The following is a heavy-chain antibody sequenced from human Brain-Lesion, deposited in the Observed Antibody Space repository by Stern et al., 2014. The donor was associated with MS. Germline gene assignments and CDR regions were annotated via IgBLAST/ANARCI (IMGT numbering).Heavy chain of an antibody. CDR1: GANVNRYY. CDR3: ARGRSYYDGSTSFYFGMDA. Sequence: QLQLQESGPGLVKSSETLSLTCAVSGANVNRYYWTWIRRPPGKGLEWIGKIHSSGTTYYNPSLKSRVTISHDIYNNEVSLQLRSVTAADTAVYYCARGRSYYDGSTSFYFGMDAWGQGTTVTVS. V-gene: IGHV4-59*02. J-gene: IGHJ6*02. D-gene: IGHD1-26*01. CDR2: IHSSGTT.